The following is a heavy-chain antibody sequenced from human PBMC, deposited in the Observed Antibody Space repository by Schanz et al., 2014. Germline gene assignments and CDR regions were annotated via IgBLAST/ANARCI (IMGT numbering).Heavy chain of an antibody. V-gene: IGHV1-18*01. J-gene: IGHJ4*02. CDR3: ARAPTAYCSDTSCLGTPFDY. D-gene: IGHD2-2*01. Sequence: QGQLVQSGPEVKEPGASVKVSCEASRYTFNTYGLNWVRQAPGQGLEWMGWISAYTNNTNYAQKVQGRVTMTTDTSTGTAFMELRSLRSDDTAVYYCARAPTAYCSDTSCLGTPFDYCGQGTLVTVSS. CDR2: ISAYTNNT. CDR1: RYTFNTYG.